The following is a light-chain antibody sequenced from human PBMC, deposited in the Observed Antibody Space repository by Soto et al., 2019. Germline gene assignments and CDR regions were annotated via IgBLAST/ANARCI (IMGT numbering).Light chain of an antibody. V-gene: IGLV2-8*01. Sequence: SVLTQPPSASGSPGQSVTISCTGTSSDVGGYTSVSWYQQHPGKAPKLMIYEVSKRPSGVPDRFSGSKSGNTASLTVSGLQADDEADYYCSSYAGSNNLGVFGTGTKVTVL. CDR2: EVS. J-gene: IGLJ1*01. CDR1: SSDVGGYTS. CDR3: SSYAGSNNLGV.